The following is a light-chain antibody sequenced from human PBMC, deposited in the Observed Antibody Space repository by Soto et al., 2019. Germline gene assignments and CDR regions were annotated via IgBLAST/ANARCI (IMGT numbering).Light chain of an antibody. J-gene: IGKJ1*01. CDR2: STS. V-gene: IGKV1-39*01. Sequence: DIQMTQSPSTLSGSVGDRVTITCRASQGIDSSFAWYQQKPGKAPNLLIYSTSTLQSGVPSRFSGSGSGTDFTLTINSLQPEDFATYYCQQAYDIPRTFGQGTKVDIK. CDR3: QQAYDIPRT. CDR1: QGIDSS.